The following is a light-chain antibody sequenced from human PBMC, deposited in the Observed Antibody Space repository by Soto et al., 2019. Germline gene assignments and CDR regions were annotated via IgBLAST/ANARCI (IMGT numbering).Light chain of an antibody. V-gene: IGLV1-40*01. Sequence: QSVLTQPPSVSGAPGQRVTVSCTGSSSNFGAGFDVHWYQQFPGTAPKLLIYGNNNRPSGVPDRFSGSKSGNSASLAITGLQAEDEADYYCQSYASSLSAVVFGGGTKLTVL. CDR2: GNN. J-gene: IGLJ2*01. CDR1: SSNFGAGFD. CDR3: QSYASSLSAVV.